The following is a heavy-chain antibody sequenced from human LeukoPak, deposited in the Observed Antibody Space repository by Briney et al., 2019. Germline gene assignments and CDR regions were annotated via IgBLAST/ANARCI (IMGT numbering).Heavy chain of an antibody. D-gene: IGHD2-2*01. Sequence: PGGSLRLSCAASGFTFSSYSMSWVRQAPGKGLEWVSSISSSSSYIYYADSVKGRFTISRDNAKNSLYLQMNSLRAEDTAVYYCASAPGSSTPSNFDYWGQGTLVTVSS. CDR1: GFTFSSYS. CDR3: ASAPGSSTPSNFDY. CDR2: ISSSSSYI. V-gene: IGHV3-21*01. J-gene: IGHJ4*02.